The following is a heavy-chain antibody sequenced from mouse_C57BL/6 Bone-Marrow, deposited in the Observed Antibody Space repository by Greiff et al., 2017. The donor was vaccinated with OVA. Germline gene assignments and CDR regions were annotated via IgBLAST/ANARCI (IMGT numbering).Heavy chain of an antibody. D-gene: IGHD1-1*02. V-gene: IGHV5-2*03. CDR3: ARYGGCSWFAY. CDR2: INSDGGST. CDR1: EYEFPSYD. Sequence: EVKLVESGGGLVQPGESLKLSCESNEYEFPSYDMSWVRKTPGKRLELVAAINSDGGSTYYPDTMERRFIFSRDNTMKTLYLKMSSLRSEDTAWYNCARYGGCSWFAYWGQGTLVTVSA. J-gene: IGHJ3*01.